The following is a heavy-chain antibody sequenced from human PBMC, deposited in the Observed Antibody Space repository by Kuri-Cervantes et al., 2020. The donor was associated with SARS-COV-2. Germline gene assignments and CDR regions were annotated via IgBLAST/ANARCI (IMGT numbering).Heavy chain of an antibody. V-gene: IGHV3-7*01. CDR1: GFTFSSYW. Sequence: GESLKISCAASGFTFSSYWMSWVRQAPGKGLEWVANIKQDGTEKYYVDSVKGRFTISRDNAKNSLYLQMNSLRAEDTAVYYCARSLRYYFDYWGQGTLVTVSS. CDR3: ARSLRYYFDY. J-gene: IGHJ4*02. CDR2: IKQDGTEK.